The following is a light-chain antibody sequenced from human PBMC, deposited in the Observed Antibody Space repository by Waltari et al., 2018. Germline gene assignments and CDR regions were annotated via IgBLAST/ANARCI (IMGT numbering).Light chain of an antibody. J-gene: IGKJ4*01. CDR1: QNVASN. CDR3: QHYNNLPLT. CDR2: GAS. V-gene: IGKV3-15*01. Sequence: EIVMTQSPATLSVSPGEGATLPCRASQNVASNLAWYQQKSGQAPRLLIYGASTRATGIPARFSGSGSGTEFALTISSLQSEDSAVYYCQHYNNLPLTFGGGTKVEI.